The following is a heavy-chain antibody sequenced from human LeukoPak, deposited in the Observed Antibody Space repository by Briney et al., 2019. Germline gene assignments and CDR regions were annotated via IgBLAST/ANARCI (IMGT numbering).Heavy chain of an antibody. D-gene: IGHD6-25*01. J-gene: IGHJ5*02. Sequence: DSLKISCKASGYRFTSYWIGWVRQMPGKGLEWMGVIHPGEYERRYSPSFEGQVTISADKSISTAYMQWSSLKASDTAMYYCARRTDSGWKWFDPWGQGTLVTVSS. V-gene: IGHV5-51*01. CDR1: GYRFTSYW. CDR2: IHPGEYER. CDR3: ARRTDSGWKWFDP.